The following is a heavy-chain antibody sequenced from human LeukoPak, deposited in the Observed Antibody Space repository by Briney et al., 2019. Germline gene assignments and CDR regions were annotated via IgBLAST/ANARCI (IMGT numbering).Heavy chain of an antibody. CDR2: ISSSSNTI. J-gene: IGHJ4*02. Sequence: GGSLRLSCAASAFTFTTHSMNWVRQAPGKGLEWLSYISSSSNTIYYADSVKGRFTISRDNAKNSLYLQMNSLRAEDTAVYYCASLIPYYYDSSTYSPGDYWGQGTLVTVSS. CDR1: AFTFTTHS. D-gene: IGHD3-22*01. CDR3: ASLIPYYYDSSTYSPGDY. V-gene: IGHV3-48*01.